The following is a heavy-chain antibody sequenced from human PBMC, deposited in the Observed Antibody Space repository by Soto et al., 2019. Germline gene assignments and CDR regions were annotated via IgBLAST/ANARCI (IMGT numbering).Heavy chain of an antibody. CDR2: IYYSGTTT. CDR3: ARLGGSYAVPHFDY. Sequence: QVQLQESGPGLVRPSETLSLTCTVSGGSITHYYWTWIRQPPGKGLEWMGYIYYSGTTTNYNPSLKRRVTLSVDTSKNQFSLKLSSVTAADTAVYYCARLGGSYAVPHFDYWGQGTLVTVSS. V-gene: IGHV4-59*08. D-gene: IGHD1-26*01. CDR1: GGSITHYY. J-gene: IGHJ4*02.